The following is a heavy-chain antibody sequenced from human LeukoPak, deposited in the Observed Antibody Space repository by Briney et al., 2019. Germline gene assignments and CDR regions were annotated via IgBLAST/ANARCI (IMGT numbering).Heavy chain of an antibody. CDR3: ARGYSRMDAFGI. V-gene: IGHV1-69*13. J-gene: IGHJ3*02. CDR2: IIPIFGTA. D-gene: IGHD2-15*01. Sequence: GASVKVSCKASGGTFSSYAISWVRQAPGQGLEWMGGIIPIFGTANYAQKFQGRVTITADESTSTAYMELSSLRSEDTAVYYCARGYSRMDAFGIWGQGAMVTVSS. CDR1: GGTFSSYA.